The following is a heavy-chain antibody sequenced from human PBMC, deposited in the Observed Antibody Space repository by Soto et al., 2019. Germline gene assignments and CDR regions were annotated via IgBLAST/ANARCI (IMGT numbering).Heavy chain of an antibody. CDR2: ILHSGST. Sequence: QVQLQESGPGLLKPSQTLSLTCNVSGGYINSGGFYWSWIRQHPGKGLEWIGYILHSGSTLYNPSLNSRVTLSADASKKQLSLNLMSVTVADTAVYSCARGGIAGHRFDPWGQGTLVTVSS. CDR1: GGYINSGGFY. D-gene: IGHD6-13*01. J-gene: IGHJ5*02. V-gene: IGHV4-31*03. CDR3: ARGGIAGHRFDP.